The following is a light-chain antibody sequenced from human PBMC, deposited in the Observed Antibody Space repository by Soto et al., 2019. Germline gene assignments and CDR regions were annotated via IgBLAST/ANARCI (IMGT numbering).Light chain of an antibody. CDR2: QVS. Sequence: QSALTQPPSASGSPGQSVTISCTGTSSDVGGYNYVSWYQQHPGKAPKLMIHQVSQRPSGVPDRFSGSKSGNTASLTVSGLEAEDEADYYCSSYAGSDSVLFGGGTKVTVL. CDR1: SSDVGGYNY. V-gene: IGLV2-8*01. CDR3: SSYAGSDSVL. J-gene: IGLJ2*01.